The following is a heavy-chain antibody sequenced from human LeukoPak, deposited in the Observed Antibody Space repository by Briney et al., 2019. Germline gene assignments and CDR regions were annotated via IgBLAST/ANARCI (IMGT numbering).Heavy chain of an antibody. CDR3: AKNSREEDAFDI. V-gene: IGHV3-23*01. J-gene: IGHJ3*02. D-gene: IGHD1-26*01. CDR1: GGSFSGYY. CDR2: ISGSGGST. Sequence: ETLSLTCAVYGGSFSGYYWSWVRQAPGKGLEWVSAISGSGGSTYYADSVKGRFTISRDNSKNTLYLQMNSLRAEDTAVYYCAKNSREEDAFDIWGQGTMVTVSS.